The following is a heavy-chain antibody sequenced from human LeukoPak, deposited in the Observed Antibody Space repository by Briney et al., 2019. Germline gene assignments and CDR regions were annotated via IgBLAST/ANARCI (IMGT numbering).Heavy chain of an antibody. CDR3: AKDHGLSPRRTFDY. D-gene: IGHD5-24*01. J-gene: IGHJ4*02. Sequence: QPGGSLRLSCAASGFTFSSYGMHWVRQAPGKGLEWVAFIRYDGSNKYYADSVKGRFTISRDNSKNTLYLQMNSLRAEDTAVYYCAKDHGLSPRRTFDYWGQGTLVTVSS. CDR1: GFTFSSYG. V-gene: IGHV3-30*02. CDR2: IRYDGSNK.